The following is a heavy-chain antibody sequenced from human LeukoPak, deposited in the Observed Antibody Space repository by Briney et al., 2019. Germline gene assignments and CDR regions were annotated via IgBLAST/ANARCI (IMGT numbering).Heavy chain of an antibody. CDR1: GFTFSSYW. J-gene: IGHJ4*02. CDR3: ARASDEDYFDY. V-gene: IGHV3-7*01. Sequence: GGSLRLSCTASGFTFSSYWTSWVRQAPGKGLEWVANIKQDGSEKYYVDSVKGRFTISRDNAKNSLYLQMNSLRAEDTAVYYCARASDEDYFDYWGQGTLVTVSS. CDR2: IKQDGSEK.